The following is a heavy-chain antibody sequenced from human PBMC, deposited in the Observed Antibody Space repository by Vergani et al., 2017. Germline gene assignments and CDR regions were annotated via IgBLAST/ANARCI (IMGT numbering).Heavy chain of an antibody. Sequence: QLHLQESGPGLVKPSETLSLTCTVSGGSITSSYYWGWIRQPPGKGLEWIGNIYHSGGAYYNPSLKGRVTISVDTSKNQFSLEVTSVTAADTAIYFCARTESFILRYFHWALWGQGTLVTVSS. D-gene: IGHD3-9*01. CDR2: IYHSGGA. J-gene: IGHJ4*02. CDR3: ARTESFILRYFHWAL. CDR1: GGSITSSYY. V-gene: IGHV4-39*01.